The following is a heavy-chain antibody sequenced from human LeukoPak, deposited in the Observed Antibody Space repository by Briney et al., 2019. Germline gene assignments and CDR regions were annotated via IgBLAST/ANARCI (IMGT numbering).Heavy chain of an antibody. CDR1: GYTFTSYG. V-gene: IGHV1-18*01. J-gene: IGHJ4*02. Sequence: ASVKVSCKASGYTFTSYGISWVRQAPGQGLEWMGWISAYNGNANYAQKLQGRVTMTTDTSTSTAYMELSSLRSEDTAVYYCARGWLAETTVVTPYNYWGRGTLVSVSS. D-gene: IGHD4-23*01. CDR3: ARGWLAETTVVTPYNY. CDR2: ISAYNGNA.